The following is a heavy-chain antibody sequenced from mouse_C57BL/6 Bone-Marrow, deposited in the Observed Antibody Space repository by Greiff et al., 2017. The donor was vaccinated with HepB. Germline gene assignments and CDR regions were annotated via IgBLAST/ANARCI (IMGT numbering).Heavy chain of an antibody. CDR1: GYTFTSHW. D-gene: IGHD6-1*01. V-gene: IGHV1-56*01. CDR3: ARGLFASAFDV. CDR2: IIPGSGST. J-gene: IGHJ1*03. Sequence: QVQLQQPGPELVRPGASVKISCKAPGYTFTSHWMQWVRQRPGQGLEWIGEIIPGSGSTYYNEKFKGKATLTVDKSSSTAYMQLSSLTSEDSAVYFCARGLFASAFDVWGTGTTVTVSS.